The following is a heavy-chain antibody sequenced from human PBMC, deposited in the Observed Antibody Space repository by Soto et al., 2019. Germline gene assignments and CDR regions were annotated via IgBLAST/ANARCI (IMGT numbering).Heavy chain of an antibody. CDR2: IYYSGST. V-gene: IGHV4-59*01. Sequence: PSETLSLTCTVSGGSISSYYWSWIRQPPGKGLEWIGYIYYSGSTNYNPSLKSRVTISVDTSKNQFSLKLSSVTAADTAVYYCARHLHSDGYKTGFFDYWGQGTLVTVSS. CDR3: ARHLHSDGYKTGFFDY. CDR1: GGSISSYY. J-gene: IGHJ4*02. D-gene: IGHD5-12*01.